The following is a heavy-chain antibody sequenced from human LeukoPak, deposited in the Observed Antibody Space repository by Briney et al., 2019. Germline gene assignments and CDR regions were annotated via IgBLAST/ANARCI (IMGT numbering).Heavy chain of an antibody. D-gene: IGHD3-22*01. CDR3: ARVRPDYYDSSGYARGAFDI. V-gene: IGHV1-2*02. CDR1: GYIFTNYY. Sequence: ASVKVSCKASGYIFTNYYMHWVRQAPGQGLEWMGWINPNSGGTNYAQKFQGRVTMTRDTSISTAYMELSRLRSDDTAVYYCARVRPDYYDSSGYARGAFDIWGQGTMVTVSS. CDR2: INPNSGGT. J-gene: IGHJ3*02.